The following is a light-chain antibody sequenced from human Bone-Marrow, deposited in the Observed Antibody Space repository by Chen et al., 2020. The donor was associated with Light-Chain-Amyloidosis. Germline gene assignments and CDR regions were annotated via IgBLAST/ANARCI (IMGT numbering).Light chain of an antibody. CDR3: QVWDRSSDRPV. Sequence: SYVLTQSSSVSVAPGQTATIACGGNNIGSTSVHWYQQTPGQAPLLVVYDDSDRPSGIPERLSGANSGNTATLTISRVEAGDEAAYYCQVWDRSSDRPVFGGGTKLTVL. V-gene: IGLV3-21*02. CDR2: DDS. CDR1: NIGSTS. J-gene: IGLJ3*02.